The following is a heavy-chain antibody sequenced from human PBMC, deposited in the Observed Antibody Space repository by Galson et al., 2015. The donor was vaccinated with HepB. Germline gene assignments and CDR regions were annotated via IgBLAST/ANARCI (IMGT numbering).Heavy chain of an antibody. CDR1: GFTFSSYS. D-gene: IGHD5-24*01. Sequence: SLRLSCAASGFTFSSYSMNWVRQAPGKGLEWVSYISSSSSTIYYADSVKGRFTISRDNAKNSLYLQMNSLRAEDTAVYYCASAITARSSGGPTDAFDIWGQGTMVTVSS. CDR2: ISSSSSTI. CDR3: ASAITARSSGGPTDAFDI. V-gene: IGHV3-48*01. J-gene: IGHJ3*02.